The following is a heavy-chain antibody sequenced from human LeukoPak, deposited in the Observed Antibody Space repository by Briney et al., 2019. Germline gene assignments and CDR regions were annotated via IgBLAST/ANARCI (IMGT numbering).Heavy chain of an antibody. Sequence: SETLSLTCTVSGGSISSYYWSWIRQPPGKGLEWIGYIYYSGSTNYNPSLKSRVTISVDTSENQFSLKLSSVTAADTAVYYCARSGYCSSTSCYRPGWFDPWGQGTLVTVSS. J-gene: IGHJ5*02. CDR3: ARSGYCSSTSCYRPGWFDP. D-gene: IGHD2-2*03. CDR2: IYYSGST. V-gene: IGHV4-59*12. CDR1: GGSISSYY.